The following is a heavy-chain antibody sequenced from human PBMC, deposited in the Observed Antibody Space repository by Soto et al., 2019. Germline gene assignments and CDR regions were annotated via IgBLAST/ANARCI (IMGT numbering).Heavy chain of an antibody. CDR2: ISSRSRSI. CDR1: GFTFSSYS. J-gene: IGHJ4*02. Sequence: EVQLVESGGGLVKPGGSLRLSCAASGFTFSSYSMHWVRQAPGKGLEWVSSISSRSRSIYYADSQKGRFTISRDNTKNSLYLQMNNLGAEDTAVYYCARDRGDYECLVPYSFDHGGQGTLVTVSS. D-gene: IGHD4-17*01. V-gene: IGHV3-21*01. CDR3: ARDRGDYECLVPYSFDH.